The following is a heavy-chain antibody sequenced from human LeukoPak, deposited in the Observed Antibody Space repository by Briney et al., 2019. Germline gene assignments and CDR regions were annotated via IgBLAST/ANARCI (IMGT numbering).Heavy chain of an antibody. CDR3: AKDLTAWYIDY. J-gene: IGHJ4*02. CDR2: ITEGGGSK. D-gene: IGHD6-13*01. Sequence: GGSLRLSCAASGFTFSRYAMNWVRQAPGKGLEWVSVITEGGGSKYYADSVKGRFTISRENSKKTLYVQMNSLRAEDRAVYYCAKDLTAWYIDYWGQGTLVTVSS. CDR1: GFTFSRYA. V-gene: IGHV3-23*01.